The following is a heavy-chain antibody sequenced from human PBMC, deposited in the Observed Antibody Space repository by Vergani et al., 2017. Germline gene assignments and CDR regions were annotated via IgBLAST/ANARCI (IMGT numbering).Heavy chain of an antibody. CDR2: ISYDGSNK. D-gene: IGHD2-15*01. CDR1: GFTFSSYA. Sequence: QVQLVESGGGVVQPGRSLRLSCAASGFTFSSYAMHWVRQAPGKGLEWVAVISYDGSNKYYADSVKGRFTISRDNSKNTLYLQMNSLRAEDTAVYYCARVRISPSGDWYFDLWGRGTLVTVSS. V-gene: IGHV3-30*14. J-gene: IGHJ2*01. CDR3: ARVRISPSGDWYFDL.